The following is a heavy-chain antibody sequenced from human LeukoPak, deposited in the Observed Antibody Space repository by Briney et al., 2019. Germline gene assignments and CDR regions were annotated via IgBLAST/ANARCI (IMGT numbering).Heavy chain of an antibody. Sequence: PSETLSLTCTVSGGSISDYYWSWIRQPPGKGLEWIGYIYYSGSTNYNPSLKSRVTISVDMSKNQFSLNLSSVTAADTSVYYCERQSTAPTNFQHWGQGTLVTVSS. CDR2: IYYSGST. CDR1: GGSISDYY. CDR3: ERQSTAPTNFQH. V-gene: IGHV4-59*08. J-gene: IGHJ1*01.